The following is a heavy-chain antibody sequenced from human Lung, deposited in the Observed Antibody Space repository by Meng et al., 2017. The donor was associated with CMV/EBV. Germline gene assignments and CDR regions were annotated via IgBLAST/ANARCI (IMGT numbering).Heavy chain of an antibody. Sequence: TFTSYDLTWVRQAAGHGLEWMGWMNPNSGHTGFSQKFQGRVTITRNTSISTAYMEVRSPRFEDTAVYYCARMGRYCSGGSCLRYFDYWGQGTLVTVSS. D-gene: IGHD2-15*01. CDR2: MNPNSGHT. CDR1: TFTSYD. J-gene: IGHJ4*02. CDR3: ARMGRYCSGGSCLRYFDY. V-gene: IGHV1-8*01.